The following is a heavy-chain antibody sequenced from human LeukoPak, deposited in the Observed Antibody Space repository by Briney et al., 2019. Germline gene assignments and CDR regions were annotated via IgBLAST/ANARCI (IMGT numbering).Heavy chain of an antibody. CDR1: GYTFTSYD. J-gene: IGHJ1*01. CDR2: ISAYNGNT. Sequence: ASVKVSCKASGYTFTSYDISWVRQAPGQGLEWMGWISAYNGNTNYAQKLQGRVTMTTDTSTSTAYMELRSLRSDDTAVYYCARDSGAYCSSTSCLEYFQHWGQGTLVTVSS. D-gene: IGHD2-2*01. CDR3: ARDSGAYCSSTSCLEYFQH. V-gene: IGHV1-18*01.